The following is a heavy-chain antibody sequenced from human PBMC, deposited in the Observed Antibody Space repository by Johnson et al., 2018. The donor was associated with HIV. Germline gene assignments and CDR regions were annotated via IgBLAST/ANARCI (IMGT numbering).Heavy chain of an antibody. CDR2: INWNGGST. CDR1: GFTFDDYG. Sequence: VQLVESGGGVIRPGGSLRLSCAASGFTFDDYGMSWVRQAPGKGLEWVSGINWNGGSTGYADSVKGRVTISRDNAKNSLYLQMNSLRAEDTAVYYCARDRDLGRAFDIWGQGTMVTVSS. V-gene: IGHV3-20*04. CDR3: ARDRDLGRAFDI. D-gene: IGHD1-26*01. J-gene: IGHJ3*02.